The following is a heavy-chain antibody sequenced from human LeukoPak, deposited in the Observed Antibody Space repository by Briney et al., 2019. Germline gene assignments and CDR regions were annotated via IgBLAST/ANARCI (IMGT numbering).Heavy chain of an antibody. Sequence: PGGSLRLSCAASGFTFDDYGMSWVRQAPGKGLEWVSGINWNGGSTGYADSVKGRFTISRDNAKNSLYLQMNSLRAEDTALYYCARDPRIAAASMSDNWFDPWGQGTLVTVSS. J-gene: IGHJ5*02. D-gene: IGHD6-13*01. V-gene: IGHV3-20*04. CDR2: INWNGGST. CDR3: ARDPRIAAASMSDNWFDP. CDR1: GFTFDDYG.